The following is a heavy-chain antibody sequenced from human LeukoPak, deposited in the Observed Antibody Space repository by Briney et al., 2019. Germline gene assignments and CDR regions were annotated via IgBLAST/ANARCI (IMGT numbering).Heavy chain of an antibody. CDR3: ATGYSGSYFWFDP. D-gene: IGHD1-26*01. V-gene: IGHV1-24*01. J-gene: IGHJ5*02. CDR2: FDPEDGEA. Sequence: ASVKVSCKVSGYTLTELSMHWVRQAPGKGHEWMGGFDPEDGEAIYAQKFQGRVTMTEDTSTDTAYMELSSLRSEDTAVYYCATGYSGSYFWFDPWGQGTLVTVSS. CDR1: GYTLTELS.